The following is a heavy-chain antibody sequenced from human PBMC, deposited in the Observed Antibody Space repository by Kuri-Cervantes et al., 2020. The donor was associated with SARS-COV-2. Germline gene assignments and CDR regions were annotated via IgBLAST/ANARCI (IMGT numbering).Heavy chain of an antibody. J-gene: IGHJ5*02. CDR1: GFTVSSNY. D-gene: IGHD4-11*01. Sequence: GESLKISCAASGFTVSSNYMSWVRQAPGKGLEWVSVIYSGGSTYYADSVKGRFTISRDNSKNTLYLQMNSLRAEDTAVYYCARDRSNYKGNNWFDPWGLGTLVTVSS. CDR3: ARDRSNYKGNNWFDP. CDR2: IYSGGST. V-gene: IGHV3-53*01.